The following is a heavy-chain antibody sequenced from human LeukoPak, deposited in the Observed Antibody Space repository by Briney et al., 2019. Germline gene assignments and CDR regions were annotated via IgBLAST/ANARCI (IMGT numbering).Heavy chain of an antibody. V-gene: IGHV1-46*01. Sequence: ASVKVSCKASGYTFTSYYMHWVRQAPGQGLEWMGIINPSGGSTSYAQKFQGRVTMTRDMSTSTAYMELSSLRSEDTAVYYCARDKGSTMVRGVIAYNWFDPWGQGTLVTVSS. CDR3: ARDKGSTMVRGVIAYNWFDP. D-gene: IGHD3-10*01. J-gene: IGHJ5*02. CDR1: GYTFTSYY. CDR2: INPSGGST.